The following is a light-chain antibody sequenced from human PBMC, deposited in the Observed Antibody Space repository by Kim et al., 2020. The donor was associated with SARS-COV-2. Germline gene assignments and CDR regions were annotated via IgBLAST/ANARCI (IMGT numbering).Light chain of an antibody. CDR3: QQYASNPRT. J-gene: IGKJ2*01. V-gene: IGKV4-1*01. CDR1: LSLLSLSNNKNY. Sequence: RAPINCKASLSLLSLSNNKNYLAWYQQTPGQPPKLLIYWASTRESGVPDRFSGSGSGTDFTLTISSLQAEDVAVYYCQQYASNPRTFGQGTRLEIK. CDR2: WAS.